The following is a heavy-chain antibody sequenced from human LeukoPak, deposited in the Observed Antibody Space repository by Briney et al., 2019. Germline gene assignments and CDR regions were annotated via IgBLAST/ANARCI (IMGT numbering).Heavy chain of an antibody. CDR1: AFTFKDYY. Sequence: SHTPSCAGSAFTFKDYYLNSIRHAPGKGLEWVSYISGGSTNTNYANSVKGRFTISRDNARNSLILQMNSLTAEDTAIYYCARSLISAVIGIDVRGQGNAVTVS. J-gene: IGHJ6*02. V-gene: IGHV3-11*06. CDR2: ISGGSTNT. D-gene: IGHD3-3*01. CDR3: ARSLISAVIGIDV.